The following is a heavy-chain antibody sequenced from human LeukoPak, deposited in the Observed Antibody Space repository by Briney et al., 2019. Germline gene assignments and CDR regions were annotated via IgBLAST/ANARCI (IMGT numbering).Heavy chain of an antibody. CDR2: ISGSGGST. J-gene: IGHJ6*02. Sequence: PGGSLRLSCAASGFTFSSYAMSWVRQAPGKGLEWVSGISGSGGSTYYADSVKGRFTISRDNSKNTLYLQMNSLRAEDTAVYYCAKSHYYDSTGYYYYYYGMDVWGQGTTVTVSS. CDR3: AKSHYYDSTGYYYYYYGMDV. V-gene: IGHV3-23*01. CDR1: GFTFSSYA. D-gene: IGHD3-22*01.